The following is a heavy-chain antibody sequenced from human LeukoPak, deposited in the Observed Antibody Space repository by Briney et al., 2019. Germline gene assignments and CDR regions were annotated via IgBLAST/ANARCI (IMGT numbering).Heavy chain of an antibody. J-gene: IGHJ6*03. D-gene: IGHD1-26*01. CDR3: ARDLVGATNYYYYYYMDV. CDR2: ISSSGST. CDR1: CDSISSGDYY. V-gene: IGHV4-61*02. Sequence: PSETLSLTCTVSCDSISSGDYYWSWLRQPAGKGLEWNGRISSSGSTNYNPSLNRRFTISVDTCKNEFSLKLSSVTGADTDVYYCARDLVGATNYYYYYYMDVWGKGTTVTISS.